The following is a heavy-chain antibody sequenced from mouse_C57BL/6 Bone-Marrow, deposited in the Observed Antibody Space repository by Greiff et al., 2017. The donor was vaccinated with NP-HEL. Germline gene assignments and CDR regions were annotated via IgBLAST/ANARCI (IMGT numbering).Heavy chain of an antibody. V-gene: IGHV1-50*01. D-gene: IGHD1-1*01. CDR2: IDPSDSYT. J-gene: IGHJ2*01. CDR3: ARRGYYGSFYFDY. CDR1: GYTFTSYW. Sequence: QVQLQQPGAELVKPGASVKLSCKASGYTFTSYWMQWVKQRPGQGLEWIGEIDPSDSYTNYNQKFKGKATLTVDTSSSTAYMQLSSLTSEDSAVYYCARRGYYGSFYFDYWGQGTTLTVPS.